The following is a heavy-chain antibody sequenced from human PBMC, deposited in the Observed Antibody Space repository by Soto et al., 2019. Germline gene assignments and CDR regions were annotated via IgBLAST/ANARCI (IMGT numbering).Heavy chain of an antibody. CDR1: GFTFSDYW. Sequence: GGSLRLSCAASGFTFSDYWMHWVRQAPGKGLVWVSRINNDGSDTVYADSVKGRFTTSRDNAKNTMYLQMNSLRAEDTALSYCVRDTPHNSFDPWGQGMMVTVSS. J-gene: IGHJ5*02. V-gene: IGHV3-74*03. CDR2: INNDGSDT. CDR3: VRDTPHNSFDP.